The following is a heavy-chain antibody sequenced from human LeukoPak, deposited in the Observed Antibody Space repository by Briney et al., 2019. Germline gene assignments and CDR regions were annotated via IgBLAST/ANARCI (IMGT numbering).Heavy chain of an antibody. J-gene: IGHJ4*02. CDR2: ITGSGIST. Sequence: PGGSLRLSCEASGFTFSDYAMTWVRQAPGKGLEWVSEITGSGISTYYADSVKGRFTISRDNSKNTLYLQMNSLRAEDTAVYYCAREHFDLDYWGQGTLVTVSS. D-gene: IGHD3-9*01. CDR1: GFTFSDYA. CDR3: AREHFDLDY. V-gene: IGHV3-23*01.